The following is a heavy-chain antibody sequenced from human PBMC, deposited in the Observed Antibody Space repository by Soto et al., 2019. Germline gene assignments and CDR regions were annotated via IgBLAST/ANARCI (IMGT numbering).Heavy chain of an antibody. CDR1: GFTFSSYA. Sequence: XGSLGLSCAASGFTFSSYAMSWVRQAPGKGLEWVSAISGSGGSTYYADSVKGRFTISRDNSKNTLYLQMNSLRAEDTAVYYCAKDLRLVEAFDIWGQGTMVTVS. CDR3: AKDLRLVEAFDI. CDR2: ISGSGGST. D-gene: IGHD4-17*01. V-gene: IGHV3-23*01. J-gene: IGHJ3*02.